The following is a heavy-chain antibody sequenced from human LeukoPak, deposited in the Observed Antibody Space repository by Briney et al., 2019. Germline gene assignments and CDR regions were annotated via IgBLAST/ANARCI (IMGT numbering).Heavy chain of an antibody. D-gene: IGHD2-2*02. V-gene: IGHV3-23*01. J-gene: IGHJ4*02. CDR3: AKTMGAIDHDY. Sequence: GGSLRLSCSASGFTFSSHAISWVRQAPGKGLEWVSAISGSSGTTYYADSVKGRFTISRDNSKHTLYLQMNSLRVEDTAVYYCAKTMGAIDHDYWGQGTLVTVSS. CDR2: ISGSSGTT. CDR1: GFTFSSHA.